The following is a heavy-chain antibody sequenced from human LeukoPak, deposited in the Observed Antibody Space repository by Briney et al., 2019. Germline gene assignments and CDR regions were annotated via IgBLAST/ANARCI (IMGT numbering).Heavy chain of an antibody. CDR3: ARAPIRVATTKGYYFDY. V-gene: IGHV4-39*07. Sequence: PSETLSLTCTVSGDPITSGIYYWGWVRQAPGKGLEWIGTLFYSGSTYYNPSLKSRVTISVDTSKNQFSLKLSSVTAADTAVYYCARAPIRVATTKGYYFDYWGQGTLVTVSS. D-gene: IGHD5-12*01. CDR1: GDPITSGIYY. CDR2: LFYSGST. J-gene: IGHJ4*02.